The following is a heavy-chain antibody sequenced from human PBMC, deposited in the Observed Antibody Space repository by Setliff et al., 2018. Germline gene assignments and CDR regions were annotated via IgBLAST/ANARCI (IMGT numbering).Heavy chain of an antibody. Sequence: PSETLSLTCTVSGGSVNSGYDNWNWLRQPAGKGLEWIGHINRRGSTNFSPSLKSRVTISLDTSKNQFSLNLTSVTAADTAVYYCARASSGWYSAYYYYMDVWGKGTTVIVSS. D-gene: IGHD6-19*01. CDR2: INRRGST. CDR3: ARASSGWYSAYYYYMDV. V-gene: IGHV4-61*09. J-gene: IGHJ6*03. CDR1: GGSVNSGYDN.